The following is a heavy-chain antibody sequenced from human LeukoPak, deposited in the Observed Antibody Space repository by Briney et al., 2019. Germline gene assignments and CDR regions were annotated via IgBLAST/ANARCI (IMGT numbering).Heavy chain of an antibody. CDR1: GGSFSGYY. D-gene: IGHD2-2*01. Sequence: SETLSLTCAVYGGSFSGYYWSWIRQPPGKGLEWIGEINHSGSTNYNPSLKSRVTISVDASKNQFSLKLSSVTAADTAVYFCARQCSSTSCYSYWGQGTLVTVSS. CDR2: INHSGST. V-gene: IGHV4-34*01. CDR3: ARQCSSTSCYSY. J-gene: IGHJ4*02.